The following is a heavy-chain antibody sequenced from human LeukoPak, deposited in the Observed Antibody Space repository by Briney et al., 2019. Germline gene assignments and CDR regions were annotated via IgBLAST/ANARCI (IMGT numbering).Heavy chain of an antibody. D-gene: IGHD5-12*01. J-gene: IGHJ3*02. V-gene: IGHV1-46*01. CDR2: INPSGGST. CDR3: ARNHGRLRFRDAFDI. Sequence: ASVKVSCKASGYTFTSYYMHWVRQAPGQGLEWMGIINPSGGSTSYAQKFQGRVTMTRDTSTSTVYMELSSLRSEDTAVYYCARNHGRLRFRDAFDIWGQGTMVTVSS. CDR1: GYTFTSYY.